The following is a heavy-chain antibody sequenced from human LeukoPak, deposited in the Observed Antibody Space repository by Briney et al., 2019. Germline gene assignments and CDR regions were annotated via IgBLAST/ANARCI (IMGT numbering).Heavy chain of an antibody. CDR1: AFTFGDYA. D-gene: IGHD3-16*01. CDR2: ISGSGGST. Sequence: GGSLRLSCTASAFTFGDYAMSWFRQAPGKGLEWVSAISGSGGSTYYADSVRGRFTISRDNSKNTLYLQMNSLRAEDTAVYYCAKDPKETRIGFYYYMDVWGKGTTVTVSS. J-gene: IGHJ6*03. CDR3: AKDPKETRIGFYYYMDV. V-gene: IGHV3-23*01.